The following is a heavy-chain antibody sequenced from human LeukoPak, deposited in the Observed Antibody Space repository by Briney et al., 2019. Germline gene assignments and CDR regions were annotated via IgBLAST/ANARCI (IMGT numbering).Heavy chain of an antibody. D-gene: IGHD1-26*01. J-gene: IGHJ4*02. V-gene: IGHV1-2*02. CDR2: INPKSGAT. CDR1: GYTFTGYY. Sequence: ASVKVSCKASGYTFTGYYIFWVRQAPGQGLEWMGWINPKSGATNNAQRFQGRVTMTRDTSINTAYMELSRLTSDDTAVYYCATDVREWGQGTLVTVSS. CDR3: ATDVRE.